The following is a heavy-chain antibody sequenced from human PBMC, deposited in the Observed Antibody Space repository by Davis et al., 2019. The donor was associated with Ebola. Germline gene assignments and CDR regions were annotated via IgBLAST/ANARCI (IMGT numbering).Heavy chain of an antibody. J-gene: IGHJ4*02. Sequence: PGGSLRLSCAASGFSISDYYMSWIRQAPGKGLEWVSYISISSGFTNYADSVKGRFTISRDNAKNSLYLQMNSLRAEDTAVYYCARGPRKMATTNFDYWGQGTLVTVSS. CDR3: ARGPRKMATTNFDY. CDR2: ISISSGFT. CDR1: GFSISDYY. D-gene: IGHD5-24*01. V-gene: IGHV3-11*06.